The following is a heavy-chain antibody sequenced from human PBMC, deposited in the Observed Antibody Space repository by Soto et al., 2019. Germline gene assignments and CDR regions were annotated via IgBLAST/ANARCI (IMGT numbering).Heavy chain of an antibody. V-gene: IGHV1-58*01. CDR2: IVVGSGDT. CDR1: GFTFSTSA. J-gene: IGHJ6*03. CDR3: ARGQGGSYDFWSGYYYYYYYYMDV. D-gene: IGHD3-3*01. Sequence: GASVKVSCKASGFTFSTSAVQWVRQARGQRLEWIGWIVVGSGDTNYAQKFQGRVTLTRDTSTSTAYMDLRSLRSDDTAVYYCARGQGGSYDFWSGYYYYYYYYMDVWGKGTTVTVSS.